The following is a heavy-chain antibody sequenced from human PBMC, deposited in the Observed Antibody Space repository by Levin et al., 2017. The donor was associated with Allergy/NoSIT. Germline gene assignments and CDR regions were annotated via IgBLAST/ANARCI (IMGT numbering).Heavy chain of an antibody. CDR3: AKDVRGGNADSYYYGMDV. CDR2: ISWDSGTI. CDR1: GFTFDDYA. Sequence: SCVASGFTFDDYAMHWVRQTPGKGLEWVSGISWDSGTIVYADSVKGRFTVSRDNAKNSLYLQMKSLRPEDTALYYCAKDVRGGNADSYYYGMDVWGQGTTVTVSS. J-gene: IGHJ6*02. V-gene: IGHV3-9*01. D-gene: IGHD4-23*01.